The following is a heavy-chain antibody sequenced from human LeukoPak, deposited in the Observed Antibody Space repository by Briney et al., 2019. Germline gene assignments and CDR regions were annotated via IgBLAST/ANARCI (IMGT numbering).Heavy chain of an antibody. CDR3: ARVDYDSYFDY. CDR1: GYTFTGYY. D-gene: IGHD3-22*01. Sequence: GASVKVSCKASGYTFTGYYMHWVRQAPGQGFEWMGRINPNSGGTNYAQKFQGRVTMTRDTSISTAYMELSRLRSDDTAVYYCARVDYDSYFDYWGQGTLVTVSS. J-gene: IGHJ4*02. V-gene: IGHV1-2*06. CDR2: INPNSGGT.